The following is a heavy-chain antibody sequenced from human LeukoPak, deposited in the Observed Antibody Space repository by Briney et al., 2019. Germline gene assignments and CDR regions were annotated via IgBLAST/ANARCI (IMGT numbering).Heavy chain of an antibody. Sequence: PGGSLRLSCAASGFTFSDYYMSWIRQAPGKGLEWVSYISSSGSTIYYADSVKGRFTISRDNAKNSLYLQMNSLRAEDTAVYYCARDLTGCSGGSCYSYYYGMDVWGQGTTVTVSS. V-gene: IGHV3-11*01. CDR3: ARDLTGCSGGSCYSYYYGMDV. CDR2: ISSSGSTI. CDR1: GFTFSDYY. J-gene: IGHJ6*02. D-gene: IGHD2-15*01.